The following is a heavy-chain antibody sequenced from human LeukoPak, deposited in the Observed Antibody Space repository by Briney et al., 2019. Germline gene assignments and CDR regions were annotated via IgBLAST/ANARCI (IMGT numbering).Heavy chain of an antibody. CDR1: GFTFSSYG. V-gene: IGHV3-30*18. Sequence: GGSLRLSCAASGFTFSSYGIHWVRQAPGKGLEWVAVISHDGGNEYYADSVKGRFTISRDNSQKTLYLQMSSLRAEDTGVYYCVKAATVTIHYYYYGMDVWGQGTTVSVSS. CDR2: ISHDGGNE. D-gene: IGHD4-17*01. J-gene: IGHJ6*02. CDR3: VKAATVTIHYYYYGMDV.